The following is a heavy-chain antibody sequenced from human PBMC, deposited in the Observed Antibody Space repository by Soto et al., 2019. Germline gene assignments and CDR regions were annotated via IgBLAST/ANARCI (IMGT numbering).Heavy chain of an antibody. CDR1: GGTFSSYG. CDR3: ARARYYYDGSGHYYRDY. CDR2: IIPVLGTT. D-gene: IGHD3-22*01. J-gene: IGHJ4*02. V-gene: IGHV1-69*06. Sequence: QVQLVQSGAEMKKPGSSVKVSCQASGGTFSSYGINWVRQAPGRGLEWMGGIIPVLGTTNYAQQFQGRVTITADKSTTTAYMELSSLRSEDTAVYYCARARYYYDGSGHYYRDYWGQGTLVTVSS.